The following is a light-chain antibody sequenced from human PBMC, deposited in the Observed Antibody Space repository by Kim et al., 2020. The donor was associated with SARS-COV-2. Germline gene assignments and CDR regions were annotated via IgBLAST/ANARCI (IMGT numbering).Light chain of an antibody. CDR1: QGISRW. Sequence: DIQMTQSPYTLSASVGDRVTITCRASQGISRWLAWYQQKPGKAPKLLIYDASSLESGVPSRFSGSGSGTEFTLSISSLQPDDFATYYCQDYHSNPRTFGQGTKLEI. V-gene: IGKV1-5*01. CDR3: QDYHSNPRT. J-gene: IGKJ2*01. CDR2: DAS.